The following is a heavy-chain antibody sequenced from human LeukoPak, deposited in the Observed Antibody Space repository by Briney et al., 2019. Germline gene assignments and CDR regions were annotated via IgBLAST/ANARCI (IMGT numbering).Heavy chain of an antibody. Sequence: ASVKVSCKASGYTFTSYDINWARQATGQGLEWMGWMNPNSGNTGYAQKFQGRVTMTRNTSISTAYMELSSLRSEDTAVYYCARVLTGAPAGGYWGQGTLVTVSS. D-gene: IGHD1-20*01. CDR1: GYTFTSYD. J-gene: IGHJ4*02. CDR2: MNPNSGNT. V-gene: IGHV1-8*01. CDR3: ARVLTGAPAGGY.